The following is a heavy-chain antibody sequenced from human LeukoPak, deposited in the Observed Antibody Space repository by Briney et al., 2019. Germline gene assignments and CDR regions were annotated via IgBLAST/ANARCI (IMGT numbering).Heavy chain of an antibody. D-gene: IGHD3-22*01. CDR3: ARDLKGYDSSGNDY. J-gene: IGHJ4*02. V-gene: IGHV3-23*01. CDR1: GFTFSNYG. CDR2: ITGRGEST. Sequence: GGSLRLSCAASGFTFSNYGMNWVRQAPGKGLEWVSGITGRGESTYYADSVKGRFTISRDNSKNTLYLQMNSLRAEDTAVYYCARDLKGYDSSGNDYWGQGTLVTVSS.